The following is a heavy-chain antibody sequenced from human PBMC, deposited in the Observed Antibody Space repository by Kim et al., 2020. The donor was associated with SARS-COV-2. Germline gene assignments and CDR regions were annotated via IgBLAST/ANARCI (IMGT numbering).Heavy chain of an antibody. Sequence: GSTYDADSVKGRFTISRHNSKNTLYLQMNSLRAEDTAVYYCARGTVTTEYWGQGTLVTVSS. CDR2: GST. CDR3: ARGTVTTEY. D-gene: IGHD4-17*01. J-gene: IGHJ4*02. V-gene: IGHV3-53*04.